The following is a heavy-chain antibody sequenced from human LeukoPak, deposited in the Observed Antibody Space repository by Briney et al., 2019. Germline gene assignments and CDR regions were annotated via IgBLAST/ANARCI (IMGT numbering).Heavy chain of an antibody. Sequence: SETLSLTCTVSGGSISTYYWSWVRQPPGKGLEWIGYVYDSGATNYNPSLKSRLTISVDTSKNQFSLKLRSVTAADTAVYYCARGYTAMSRNYYYGMDVWGQGTTVTVSS. D-gene: IGHD5-18*01. J-gene: IGHJ6*02. CDR1: GGSISTYY. V-gene: IGHV4-59*01. CDR2: VYDSGAT. CDR3: ARGYTAMSRNYYYGMDV.